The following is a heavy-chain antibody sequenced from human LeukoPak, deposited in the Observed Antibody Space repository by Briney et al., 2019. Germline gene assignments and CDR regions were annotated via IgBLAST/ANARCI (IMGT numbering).Heavy chain of an antibody. CDR2: INPKRGAT. Sequence: EASVKVSCKASGYTFDENHIHWVCQAPGQGPEWMGWINPKRGATDSAQQFQGRLSMPRDTSIGTASMDLSGLRLDDTGIYYCARAGDESTGHYDSLHFWGQGTMVTVSS. J-gene: IGHJ3*01. CDR3: ARAGDESTGHYDSLHF. CDR1: GYTFDENH. V-gene: IGHV1-2*02. D-gene: IGHD2-8*02.